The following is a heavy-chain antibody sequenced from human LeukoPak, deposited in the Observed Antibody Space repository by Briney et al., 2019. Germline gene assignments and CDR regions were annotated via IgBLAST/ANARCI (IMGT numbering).Heavy chain of an antibody. Sequence: GGSLRLSCVASGFTFSSYAMSWVRQAPGKGLEWVSANSGSGGSTYYADSVKGRFTISRDNSRNTLFLQMNSLRAEDTAVYYCAKDRAGTPWADWGQGTLVTVSS. J-gene: IGHJ4*02. CDR2: NSGSGGST. CDR1: GFTFSSYA. D-gene: IGHD1-1*01. V-gene: IGHV3-23*01. CDR3: AKDRAGTPWAD.